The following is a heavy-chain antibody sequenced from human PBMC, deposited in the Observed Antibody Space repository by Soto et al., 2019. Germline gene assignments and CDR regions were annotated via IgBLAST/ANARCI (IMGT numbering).Heavy chain of an antibody. CDR3: ARARYYYYYGMEV. CDR1: GGTFSSYT. J-gene: IGHJ6*02. Sequence: QVQLVQSGAEVKKPGSSVKVSCKASGGTFSSYTISWVRQAPGQGLEWMGRIIPILGIANYAQKFQGRVTITAEKSTSTAYMELSSLRSEETAVYYCARARYYYYYGMEVWGQGTTVTVSS. CDR2: IIPILGIA. V-gene: IGHV1-69*02.